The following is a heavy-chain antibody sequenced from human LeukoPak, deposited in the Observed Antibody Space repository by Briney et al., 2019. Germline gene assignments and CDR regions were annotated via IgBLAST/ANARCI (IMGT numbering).Heavy chain of an antibody. V-gene: IGHV3-23*01. D-gene: IGHD1-1*01. CDR2: ISGSVGST. Sequence: GGALRLSCAASGFTFTDFYMNWVRQAPGKGVEWVSAISGSVGSTYYSNSVKDPFPISTTNFKNTLFLQMDILIAEDTAVYYCAKNATIILLNQNLLLDHWGPGTLVAVSS. CDR1: GFTFTDFY. CDR3: AKNATIILLNQNLLLDH. J-gene: IGHJ4*02.